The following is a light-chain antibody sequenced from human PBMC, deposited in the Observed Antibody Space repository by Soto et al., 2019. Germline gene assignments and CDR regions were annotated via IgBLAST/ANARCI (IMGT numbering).Light chain of an antibody. J-gene: IGKJ1*01. V-gene: IGKV3-11*01. Sequence: EIVLTQSPATLSLSPGERATLSCRASQSVSSYLAWYQQKPGQAPRLLIYDASKRATGIPARFSGSGSGTDFTLTISNLEPEDFALYYCQQRGNWPRTFGQGTKVEIK. CDR2: DAS. CDR1: QSVSSY. CDR3: QQRGNWPRT.